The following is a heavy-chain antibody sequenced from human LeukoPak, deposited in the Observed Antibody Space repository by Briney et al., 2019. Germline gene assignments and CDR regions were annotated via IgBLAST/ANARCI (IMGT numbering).Heavy chain of an antibody. CDR3: ARCRVAARPRDPFDY. CDR2: INPNSGGT. CDR1: GYTFTGYH. J-gene: IGHJ4*02. D-gene: IGHD6-6*01. Sequence: ASVKVSCKASGYTFTGYHMHWVRQAPGQGLEWMGWINPNSGGTNYAQKFQGRVTMTRDTSISTAYMELSRLRSDDTAVYYCARCRVAARPRDPFDYWGQGTLVTVSS. V-gene: IGHV1-2*02.